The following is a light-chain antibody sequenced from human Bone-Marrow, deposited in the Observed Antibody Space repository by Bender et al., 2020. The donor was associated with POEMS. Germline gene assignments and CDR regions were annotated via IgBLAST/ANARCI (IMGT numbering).Light chain of an antibody. J-gene: IGLJ1*01. Sequence: QSVLTQPPSVSGAPGQRVTISCTGSSSNIGAGYDVHWYQHLPGTAPKLLIYANINRPSGVPDQFSGSKSGTSASLAITGLQAEDEADYHCYSYAGSNNFVFGTGTTVTVL. V-gene: IGLV1-40*01. CDR2: ANI. CDR3: YSYAGSNNFV. CDR1: SSNIGAGYD.